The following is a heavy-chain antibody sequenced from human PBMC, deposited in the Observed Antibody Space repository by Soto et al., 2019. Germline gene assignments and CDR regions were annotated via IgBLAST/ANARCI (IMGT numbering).Heavy chain of an antibody. CDR3: ARDPVLRYFDWSQYYFDY. J-gene: IGHJ4*02. V-gene: IGHV1-69*04. CDR2: IIPILGIA. CDR1: GGTFSSYT. D-gene: IGHD3-9*01. Sequence: SVKVSCKASGGTFSSYTISWVRQAPGQGLEWMGRIIPILGIANYAQKFQGRVTITADKSTSTAYMELSSLRSEDTAVYYCARDPVLRYFDWSQYYFDYWGQGTLVTVSS.